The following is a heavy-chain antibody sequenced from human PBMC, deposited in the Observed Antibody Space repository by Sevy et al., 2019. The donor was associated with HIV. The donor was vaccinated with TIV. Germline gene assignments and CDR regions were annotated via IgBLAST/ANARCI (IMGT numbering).Heavy chain of an antibody. CDR1: GFTFSSYD. V-gene: IGHV3-48*03. CDR2: ISSSGSSI. J-gene: IGHJ5*02. CDR3: TINGGAFDNGFDP. Sequence: GGSLRLSCTASGFTFSSYDMNWVRQAPGKGLECVSKISSSGSSIYYADSVKGRFTISRDNAKNSLNLQMNSLRAEDTAVYYCTINGGAFDNGFDPWGQGTLVTVS. D-gene: IGHD2-8*01.